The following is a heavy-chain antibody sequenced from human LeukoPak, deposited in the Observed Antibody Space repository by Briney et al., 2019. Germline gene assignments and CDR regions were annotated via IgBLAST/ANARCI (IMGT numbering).Heavy chain of an antibody. CDR1: GFTFSSSE. D-gene: IGHD3-10*01. Sequence: PGGSLRLSCAASGFTFSSSEMNWVRQAPGKGLEWVSYISSSGSTIYYADSVKGRFTISRDNAKNSLYLQMNSLRAEDTAVYYCAREIYGSGSYSYFDYWGQGTLVSVSS. CDR3: AREIYGSGSYSYFDY. V-gene: IGHV3-48*03. J-gene: IGHJ4*02. CDR2: ISSSGSTI.